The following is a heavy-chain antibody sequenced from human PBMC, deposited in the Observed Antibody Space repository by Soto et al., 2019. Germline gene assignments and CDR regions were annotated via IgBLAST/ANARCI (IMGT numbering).Heavy chain of an antibody. D-gene: IGHD4-17*01. CDR3: ARVFDYGDYPFFDY. CDR1: GYTFTSYG. Sequence: ATVKVSCKASGYTFTSYGISWVRQAPGQGLEWMGWISAYNGNTNYAQKLQGRVTMTTDTSTSTAYMELRSLRSDDTAVYYCARVFDYGDYPFFDYWGQGTLVTVSS. J-gene: IGHJ4*02. V-gene: IGHV1-18*04. CDR2: ISAYNGNT.